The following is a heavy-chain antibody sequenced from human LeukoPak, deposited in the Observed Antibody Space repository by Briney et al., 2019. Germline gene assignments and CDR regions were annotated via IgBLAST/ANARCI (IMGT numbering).Heavy chain of an antibody. CDR1: GFTFVGNA. D-gene: IGHD3-10*01. Sequence: GGSLRLSCAASGFTFVGNAVTWVRQAPGKGLEWVSTISGSGDTYYADSVKGRFTISRDDSKSTLSLQMNSLRAEDTALYYCAKKYYYGSGSYIFHFDHWGQGTPVTVSS. CDR3: AKKYYYGSGSYIFHFDH. J-gene: IGHJ4*02. V-gene: IGHV3-23*01. CDR2: ISGSGDT.